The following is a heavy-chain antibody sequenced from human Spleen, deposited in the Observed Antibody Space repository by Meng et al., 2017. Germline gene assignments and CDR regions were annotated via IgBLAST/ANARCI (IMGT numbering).Heavy chain of an antibody. CDR2: IIPNSGDT. V-gene: IGHV1-2*06. D-gene: IGHD6-13*01. Sequence: ASVKVSCKPSGYPFTAYYIHWVRQAPGQGLEWMWHIIPNSGDTLYAPKFQGRVSMTADTSIGTAYVELSGLRSDDTAMYYCARDEDISAAGKLFGDYWGQGTLVTVSS. CDR3: ARDEDISAAGKLFGDY. J-gene: IGHJ4*02. CDR1: GYPFTAYY.